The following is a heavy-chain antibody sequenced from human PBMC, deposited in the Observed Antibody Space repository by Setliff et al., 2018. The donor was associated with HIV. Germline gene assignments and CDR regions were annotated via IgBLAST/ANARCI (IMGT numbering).Heavy chain of an antibody. V-gene: IGHV3-30-3*01. Sequence: GGSLRRSCAASGFTFSNYAMHWVRQAPGKGLAWVAVISYDGSNKYYADSVKGRFTISRDNSKNTLYLQMNSLRVEDTAVYYCARETMYASRGYLSHYFDYWGQGTPVTVSS. CDR2: ISYDGSNK. CDR3: ARETMYASRGYLSHYFDY. J-gene: IGHJ4*02. D-gene: IGHD3-22*01. CDR1: GFTFSNYA.